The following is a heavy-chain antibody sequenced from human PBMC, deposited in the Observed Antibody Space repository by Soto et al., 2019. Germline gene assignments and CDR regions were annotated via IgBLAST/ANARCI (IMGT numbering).Heavy chain of an antibody. CDR2: TDSDGSFT. V-gene: IGHV3-74*01. D-gene: IGHD2-15*01. J-gene: IGHJ3*02. Sequence: GGSLRLSCVASGFTFSSYWMHWVRRTPGQGLVWVSHTDSDGSFTTYADSVKGRFTISRDNARNSLFVQMNSLRVEDTALYYCARGGIGYCSGGTCFYTAFDIWGQGSMVTVSS. CDR1: GFTFSSYW. CDR3: ARGGIGYCSGGTCFYTAFDI.